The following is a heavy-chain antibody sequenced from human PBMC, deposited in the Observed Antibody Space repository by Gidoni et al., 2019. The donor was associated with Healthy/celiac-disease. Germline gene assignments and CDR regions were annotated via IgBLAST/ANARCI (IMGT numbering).Heavy chain of an antibody. J-gene: IGHJ3*02. CDR3: TRDAPMIGAFDI. CDR2: IRSKAYGGTT. CDR1: GFTFGDYA. D-gene: IGHD3-22*01. V-gene: IGHV3-49*03. Sequence: EVQLVESGGGLVQPGRSLRPPFTASGFTFGDYAMSWFRHAPGKGLEWVGFIRSKAYGGTTEYAASVKGRFTISRDDSKSIAYLQMNSLKTEDTAVYYCTRDAPMIGAFDIWGQGTMVTVSS.